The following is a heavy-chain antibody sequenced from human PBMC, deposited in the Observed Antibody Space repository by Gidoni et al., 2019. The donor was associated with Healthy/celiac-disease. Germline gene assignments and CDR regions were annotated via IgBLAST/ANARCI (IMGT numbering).Heavy chain of an antibody. J-gene: IGHJ5*02. CDR2: IKSKTDGGTT. Sequence: EVQLVESGGGLVKPGGSLRLSCAASGFTFSNAWMSWVRQAPGKGREWVGRIKSKTDGGTTYYAAPVKGRCTISRDDSKNTLYLQMNSLKTEDTAVYYCTTDPDHSSGHWFDPWGQGTLVTVSS. CDR3: TTDPDHSSGHWFDP. D-gene: IGHD6-25*01. V-gene: IGHV3-15*01. CDR1: GFTFSNAW.